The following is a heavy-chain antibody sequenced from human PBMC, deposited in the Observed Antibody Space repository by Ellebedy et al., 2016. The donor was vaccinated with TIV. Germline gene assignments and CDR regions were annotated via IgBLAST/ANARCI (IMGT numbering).Heavy chain of an antibody. CDR2: INPSGGST. CDR3: ARQPLRYFDWLFRGVPGAAYYYYGMDV. J-gene: IGHJ6*02. D-gene: IGHD3-9*01. Sequence: ASVKVSXXASGYTFTSYYMHWVRQAPGQGLEWMGIINPSGGSTSYAQKFQGRVTMTRDTSTSTVYMELSNLRSEDTAVYYCARQPLRYFDWLFRGVPGAAYYYYGMDVWGQGTTVTVSS. CDR1: GYTFTSYY. V-gene: IGHV1-46*01.